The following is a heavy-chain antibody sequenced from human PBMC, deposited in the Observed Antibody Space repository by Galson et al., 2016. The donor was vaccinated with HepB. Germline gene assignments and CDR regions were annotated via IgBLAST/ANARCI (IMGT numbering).Heavy chain of an antibody. D-gene: IGHD2-2*02. Sequence: SLRLSCAASGFTVSSTYMTWARQAPGKGPEWLSLISYGGTTYYAESVKGRFTISRDNSNHILYLQMNSLRAEDTAVYYCVRAPALPAPSPWGQGTLDTVSS. CDR3: VRAPALPAPSP. CDR1: GFTVSSTY. V-gene: IGHV3-53*01. J-gene: IGHJ5*02. CDR2: ISYGGTT.